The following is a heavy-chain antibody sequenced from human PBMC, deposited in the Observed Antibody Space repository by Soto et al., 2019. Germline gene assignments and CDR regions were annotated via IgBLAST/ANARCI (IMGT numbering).Heavy chain of an antibody. V-gene: IGHV3-23*01. CDR3: AKRAAAGPPSYYYYYGMDV. D-gene: IGHD6-13*01. J-gene: IGHJ6*02. CDR1: GVSITSDY. Sequence: PSETLSLTCTVSGVSITSDYWNWIRQPPGKGLEWVSAISGSGGSTYYADSVKGRFTISRDNSKNTLYLQMNSLRAEDTAVYYCAKRAAAGPPSYYYYYGMDVWGQGTTVTVSS. CDR2: ISGSGGST.